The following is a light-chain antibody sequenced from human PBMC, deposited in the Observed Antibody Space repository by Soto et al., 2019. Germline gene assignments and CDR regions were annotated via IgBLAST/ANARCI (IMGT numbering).Light chain of an antibody. CDR2: SNN. Sequence: QSALTQPASVSGSPGQSITISCTGTSSDVGGYNYVSWYQQHPGKAPKLLIYSNNHRPSGVPERFSASKAGASASLAISGLQSEDEGDYYCAAWDASLGGFYVFGSGTKVTVL. CDR1: SSDVGGYNY. J-gene: IGLJ1*01. V-gene: IGLV2-14*01. CDR3: AAWDASLGGFYV.